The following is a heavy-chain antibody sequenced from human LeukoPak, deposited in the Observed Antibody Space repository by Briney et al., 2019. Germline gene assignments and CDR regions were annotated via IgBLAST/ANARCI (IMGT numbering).Heavy chain of an antibody. V-gene: IGHV4-34*01. CDR1: GGSFSGYY. Sequence: SETLSLTCAVYGGSFSGYYWSWIRQPPGKGLEWIGEINHSGSTNYNPSLKSRVTISVDTSKNQFSLKLSSVTAADTAVYYCARGVGNILTGYSLDYWGQGTLVTFSS. D-gene: IGHD3-9*01. CDR3: ARGVGNILTGYSLDY. CDR2: INHSGST. J-gene: IGHJ4*02.